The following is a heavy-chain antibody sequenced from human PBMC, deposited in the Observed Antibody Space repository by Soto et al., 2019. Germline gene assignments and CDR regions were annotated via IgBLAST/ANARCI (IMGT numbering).Heavy chain of an antibody. V-gene: IGHV4-59*08. CDR3: ARHGHDDSSVYINWFDP. D-gene: IGHD3-22*01. J-gene: IGHJ5*02. Sequence: PSETLSLTCTVSGGSVSSYYWSWIRQPPGKGLEWIGYMYVSGVTNYNPSLKSRVTTSVDTSNNQFSLKLSSVTAADTAVYYCARHGHDDSSVYINWFDPWGQGTLVTVS. CDR2: MYVSGVT. CDR1: GGSVSSYY.